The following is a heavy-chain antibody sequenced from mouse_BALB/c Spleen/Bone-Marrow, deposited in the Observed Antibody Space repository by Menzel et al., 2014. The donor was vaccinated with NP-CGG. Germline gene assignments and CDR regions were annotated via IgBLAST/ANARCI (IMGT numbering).Heavy chain of an antibody. V-gene: IGHV14-3*02. J-gene: IGHJ2*01. D-gene: IGHD2-4*01. Sequence: EVKLVESGAELVKPGASVKLSCTASGFNIKDTYMHWVKQRPEQGLEWIGRIDPANGNTKYDPKFQGKATITADTSSNTAYLQLSSLTFEDTAVYYCARGYYDYDLDYWGQGTTLTVSS. CDR2: IDPANGNT. CDR1: GFNIKDTY. CDR3: ARGYYDYDLDY.